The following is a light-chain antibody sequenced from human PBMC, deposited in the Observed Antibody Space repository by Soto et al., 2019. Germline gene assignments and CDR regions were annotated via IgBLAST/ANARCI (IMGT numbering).Light chain of an antibody. CDR3: QQYDNLPPLT. Sequence: DILMTQSPSSLSASVGDRVTITCQASQDISNYLNWYQQKPGKAPKLLIYDASNLETGVPSRFSGSRSGTDFTFTISSLQPEDIATYYCQQYDNLPPLTFGGGTKVEIK. CDR1: QDISNY. CDR2: DAS. J-gene: IGKJ4*01. V-gene: IGKV1-33*01.